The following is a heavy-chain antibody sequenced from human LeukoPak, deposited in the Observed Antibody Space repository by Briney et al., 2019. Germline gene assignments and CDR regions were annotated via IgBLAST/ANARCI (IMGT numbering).Heavy chain of an antibody. Sequence: SETLSLTCTVSGGSISSYYWSWIRQPAGKGLEWIGRIYTSGSTTYNSSLKSRVTISLDTSKNHFSLRLSSVTAADTAVYYCARDREVGATGYYFDYWGQGTLVTASS. CDR2: IYTSGST. D-gene: IGHD1-26*01. V-gene: IGHV4-4*07. J-gene: IGHJ4*02. CDR3: ARDREVGATGYYFDY. CDR1: GGSISSYY.